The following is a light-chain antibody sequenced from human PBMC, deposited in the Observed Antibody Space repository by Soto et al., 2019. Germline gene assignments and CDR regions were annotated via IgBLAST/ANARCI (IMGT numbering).Light chain of an antibody. CDR2: DAS. CDR1: QSVSSN. Sequence: MTQSPSTLSLSPGESATLSCRASQSVSSNLAWHQQKPGQAPRILMYDASTRATGISARFSGSGSGTEFTLTISSLQSEDFAVYYCQQYHNWPITFGQGTRLEIK. CDR3: QQYHNWPIT. V-gene: IGKV3-15*01. J-gene: IGKJ5*01.